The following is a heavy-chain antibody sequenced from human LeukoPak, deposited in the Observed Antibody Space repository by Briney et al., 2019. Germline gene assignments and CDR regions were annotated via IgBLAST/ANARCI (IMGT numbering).Heavy chain of an antibody. Sequence: GGSVRLSCAASGFTFSSYSMNWVRQAPGKGLEWVSYISSSSSTIYYADSVKGRFTISRDNAKNSLYLQMNSLRDGDTAVYYCARDAAGGSFDYWGQGTLVTVSS. D-gene: IGHD2-8*02. CDR1: GFTFSSYS. CDR3: ARDAAGGSFDY. J-gene: IGHJ4*02. V-gene: IGHV3-48*02. CDR2: ISSSSSTI.